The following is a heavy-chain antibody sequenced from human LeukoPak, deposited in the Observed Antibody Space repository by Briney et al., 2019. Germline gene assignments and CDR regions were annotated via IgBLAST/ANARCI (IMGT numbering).Heavy chain of an antibody. D-gene: IGHD3-16*01. CDR3: ARDQGSLGCPNDY. J-gene: IGHJ4*02. Sequence: PGGSLRLSCAASGFTFSSYWMSWVRQAPGKGLEWVANIKQDGSEKYYVDSVKGRFTISRDNAKNSLYLQMNSLRAEDTAVYYCARDQGSLGCPNDYWGQGTLVTVSS. CDR1: GFTFSSYW. CDR2: IKQDGSEK. V-gene: IGHV3-7*01.